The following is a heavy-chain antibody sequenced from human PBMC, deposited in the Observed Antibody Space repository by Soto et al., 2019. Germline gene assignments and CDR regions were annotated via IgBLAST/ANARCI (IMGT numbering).Heavy chain of an antibody. CDR2: ISSNGGST. V-gene: IGHV3-64D*06. Sequence: XGSLRLSCAAAGFTFSSYAMHWVRQAPGRGLEYVSAISSNGGSTCYADSVKGRFTISRDNSKNALYLQMSSLRAEDTAVYYCVKDCSSTSCRLGPFYYGMDVWGQGNTVTVSS. J-gene: IGHJ6*02. CDR3: VKDCSSTSCRLGPFYYGMDV. CDR1: GFTFSSYA. D-gene: IGHD2-2*01.